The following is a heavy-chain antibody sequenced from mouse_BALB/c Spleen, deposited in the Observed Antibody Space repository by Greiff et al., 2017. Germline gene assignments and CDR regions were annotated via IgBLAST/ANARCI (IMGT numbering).Heavy chain of an antibody. J-gene: IGHJ3*01. CDR3: TRGGTYYRYDGFAY. CDR2: INPSNGGT. D-gene: IGHD2-14*01. Sequence: VQLQQSGAELVKPGASVKLSCKASGYTFTSYYMYWVKQRPGQGLEWIGEINPSNGGTNFNEKFKSKATLTVDKSSSTAYMQLSSLTSEDSAVYYCTRGGTYYRYDGFAYWGQGTLVTVSA. V-gene: IGHV1S81*02. CDR1: GYTFTSYY.